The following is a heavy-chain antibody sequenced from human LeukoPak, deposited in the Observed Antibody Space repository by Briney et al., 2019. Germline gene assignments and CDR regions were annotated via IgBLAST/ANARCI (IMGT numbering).Heavy chain of an antibody. Sequence: ASVKVSCKVSGYTLTELSMHWVRQAPGKGLEWMGIINPSGGSTSYAQKFQGRVTMTRDTSTSTVYMELSSLRSEDTAVYYCARTLQYHNWFDPWGQGTLVTVSS. V-gene: IGHV1-46*01. CDR3: ARTLQYHNWFDP. J-gene: IGHJ5*02. CDR2: INPSGGST. CDR1: GYTLTELS. D-gene: IGHD4-11*01.